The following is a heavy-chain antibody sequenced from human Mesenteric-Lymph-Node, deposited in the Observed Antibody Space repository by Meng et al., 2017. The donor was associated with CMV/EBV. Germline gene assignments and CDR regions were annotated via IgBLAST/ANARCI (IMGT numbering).Heavy chain of an antibody. CDR1: GGSISSSSYY. D-gene: IGHD2-2*01. J-gene: IGHJ4*02. V-gene: IGHV4-39*07. Sequence: SETLSLTCTVSGGSISSSSYYWGWIRQPPGKGLECIGSIYYSGSTYYNPSLKSRVTISVDTSKNQFSLKLNSVTAADTAVYYCARVMRDVVVVPAAYSRGRYYFDYWGQGTLVTVSS. CDR3: ARVMRDVVVVPAAYSRGRYYFDY. CDR2: IYYSGST.